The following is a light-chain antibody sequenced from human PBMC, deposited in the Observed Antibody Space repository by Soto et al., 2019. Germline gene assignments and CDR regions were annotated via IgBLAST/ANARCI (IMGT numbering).Light chain of an antibody. J-gene: IGKJ1*01. V-gene: IGKV1-5*03. Sequence: DIQMTQSPSTLSASVGDRVTITCRASQSIKNWLAWYQQKPGEAPKLLIYKASTLESGVPSRFSGSGSGTEFTLTISSLQPDDFATYYCQHYNSYSEAFGQGTKVDTK. CDR1: QSIKNW. CDR3: QHYNSYSEA. CDR2: KAS.